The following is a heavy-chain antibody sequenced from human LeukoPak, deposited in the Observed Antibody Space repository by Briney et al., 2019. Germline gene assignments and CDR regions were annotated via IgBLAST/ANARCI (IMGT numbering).Heavy chain of an antibody. Sequence: ASVKVSCKASGYTFTTYAMHWVRQAPGQRLEWMGWINAGNGNTKYSQKFQGRVTITRDTSASTAYMDLSSLGSEDTAVYYCARDRSGYLRGSFDYWGQGTLVTVSS. CDR1: GYTFTTYA. CDR2: INAGNGNT. D-gene: IGHD5-12*01. CDR3: ARDRSGYLRGSFDY. V-gene: IGHV1-3*01. J-gene: IGHJ4*02.